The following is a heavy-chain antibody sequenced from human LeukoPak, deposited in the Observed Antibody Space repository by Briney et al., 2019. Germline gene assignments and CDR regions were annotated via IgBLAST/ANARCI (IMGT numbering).Heavy chain of an antibody. D-gene: IGHD3-9*01. CDR2: ISPYSGYT. V-gene: IGHV1-18*01. Sequence: ASVKVSCKASGYTFISYSLTWVRQAPGQGLEWMGWISPYSGYTNYAENFQDRVTLTTDTSTGTAYMELRSLRSDDTAVYYCGREPRYRPIDYWGQGTLVTVSS. CDR3: GREPRYRPIDY. J-gene: IGHJ4*02. CDR1: GYTFISYS.